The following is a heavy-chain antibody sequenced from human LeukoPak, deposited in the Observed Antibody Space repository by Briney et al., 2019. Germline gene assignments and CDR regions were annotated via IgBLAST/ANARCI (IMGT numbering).Heavy chain of an antibody. J-gene: IGHJ3*02. V-gene: IGHV4-59*12. CDR3: TRGLSSGWYPPI. Sequence: PSETLSLTCTVSGGSISSYYWSWIRQPPGKGLEWIGYIYYSGSTNYNPSLKSRVTISVDTSKNQFSLKLSSVTAADTAVHYCTRGLSSGWYPPIWGQGTMVTVSS. CDR2: IYYSGST. D-gene: IGHD6-19*01. CDR1: GGSISSYY.